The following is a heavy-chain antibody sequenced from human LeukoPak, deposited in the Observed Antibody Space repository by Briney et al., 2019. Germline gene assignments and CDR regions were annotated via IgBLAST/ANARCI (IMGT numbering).Heavy chain of an antibody. D-gene: IGHD2-15*01. CDR3: ARFGDCSGGSCSHYYYYGMDV. J-gene: IGHJ6*02. V-gene: IGHV1-46*01. CDR2: INPSGGST. CDR1: GYTFTSYY. Sequence: ASVKVSCKASGYTFTSYYMHWVRQAPGQGLEWMGIINPSGGSTSYAQKFQGRVTMTRDTSTSTVYMELSSLRSEDTAVYYCARFGDCSGGSCSHYYYYGMDVWGQGTTATVSS.